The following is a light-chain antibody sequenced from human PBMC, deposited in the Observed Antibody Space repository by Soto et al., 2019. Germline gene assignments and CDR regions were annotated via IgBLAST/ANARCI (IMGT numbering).Light chain of an antibody. J-gene: IGLJ1*01. CDR1: SSDVGGYNY. CDR3: SSYTSSRTLPYV. CDR2: DVS. V-gene: IGLV2-14*01. Sequence: QSALTQPASVSGSPGQSITISCTGTSSDVGGYNYVSWYQQHPGKAPKLMIYDVSNRPSGVSNRFSGSKSGNTASLTISGLQAEDEADDYCSSYTSSRTLPYVFGTGTKVTVL.